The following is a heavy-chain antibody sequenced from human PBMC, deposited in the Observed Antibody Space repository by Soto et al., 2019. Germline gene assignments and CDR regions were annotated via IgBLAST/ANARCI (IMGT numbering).Heavy chain of an antibody. CDR1: GFTFSSYA. V-gene: IGHV3-23*01. CDR3: AKVPSTCGEYYFDY. Sequence: EVQLLQSGGGFVQTGGSLRLSCAASGFTFSSYAMSWVRQAPGKGLEWVSGISDGGGTTYYADSVKGRFTISRDNTKNTLYLQMNSLRAEDTAVYYCAKVPSTCGEYYFDYWGQGTLVTVSS. D-gene: IGHD7-27*01. J-gene: IGHJ4*02. CDR2: ISDGGGTT.